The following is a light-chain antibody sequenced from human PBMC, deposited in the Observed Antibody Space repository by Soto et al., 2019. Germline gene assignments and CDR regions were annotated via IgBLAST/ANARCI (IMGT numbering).Light chain of an antibody. J-gene: IGKJ3*01. V-gene: IGKV3-20*01. CDR1: QSVSTNY. CDR3: HKYGSTPFT. Sequence: EIGLTQSPGTLSLSPGDRATLSCRASQSVSTNYLAWYQQKLGQAPRLLIYGASTRATGIPDRFSGNGSGTDFTLTISRLEPEDFAVYYCHKYGSTPFTFGPGTKVDIK. CDR2: GAS.